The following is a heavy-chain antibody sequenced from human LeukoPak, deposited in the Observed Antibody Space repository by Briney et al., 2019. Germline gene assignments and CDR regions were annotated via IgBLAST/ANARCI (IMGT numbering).Heavy chain of an antibody. CDR3: ARGLTGVRGVYYYYMDV. V-gene: IGHV4-4*07. J-gene: IGHJ6*03. Sequence: SETLSLTCTVSGGSISSYYWSWIRQPAGKGLEWIGRIYTSGSTNYNPSLKSRVTMSVDTSKNQFSLKLSSVTAADTAVYYCARGLTGVRGVYYYYMDVWGKGTTVTISS. CDR1: GGSISSYY. CDR2: IYTSGST. D-gene: IGHD3-10*01.